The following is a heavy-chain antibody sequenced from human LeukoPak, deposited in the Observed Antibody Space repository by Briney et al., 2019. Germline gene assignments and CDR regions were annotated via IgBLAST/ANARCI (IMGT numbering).Heavy chain of an antibody. Sequence: GGSLRLSCVGSGFTFSSYRMNWVRQAPGKGLEWVAVISYDGSNKYYAESVKGRFTISRDNSKNTLYLQMNSLRAEDKAVYYCAKDAIFGVVLDYFDYWGQGTLVTVSS. CDR2: ISYDGSNK. CDR1: GFTFSSYR. D-gene: IGHD3-3*02. V-gene: IGHV3-30*18. J-gene: IGHJ4*02. CDR3: AKDAIFGVVLDYFDY.